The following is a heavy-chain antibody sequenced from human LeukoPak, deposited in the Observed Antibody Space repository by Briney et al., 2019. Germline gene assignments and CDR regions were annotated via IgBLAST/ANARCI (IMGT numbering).Heavy chain of an antibody. J-gene: IGHJ4*02. D-gene: IGHD5-18*01. CDR3: ARVGDTAMVIDY. CDR2: INPRGGST. Sequence: ASVKVSCKASGYTFTSYYMHWERQAPGQGLEWMGIINPRGGSTSYAQKFQGRVTMTRDTSTSTVYMELSSLRSEDTAVYYCARVGDTAMVIDYWGQGTLVTVSS. V-gene: IGHV1-46*01. CDR1: GYTFTSYY.